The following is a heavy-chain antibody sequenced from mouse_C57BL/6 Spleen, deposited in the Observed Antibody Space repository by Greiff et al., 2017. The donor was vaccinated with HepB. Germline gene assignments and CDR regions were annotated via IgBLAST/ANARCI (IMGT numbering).Heavy chain of an antibody. D-gene: IGHD2-4*01. CDR2: ISDGGSYT. V-gene: IGHV5-4*03. CDR3: ARALYDYDEFAY. Sequence: EVKLQESGGGLVKPGGSLKLSCAASGFTFSSYAMSWVRQTPEKRLEWVATISDGGSYTYYPDNVKGRFTISRDNAKNNLYLQMSHLKSEDTAMYYCARALYDYDEFAYWGQGTLVTVSA. CDR1: GFTFSSYA. J-gene: IGHJ3*01.